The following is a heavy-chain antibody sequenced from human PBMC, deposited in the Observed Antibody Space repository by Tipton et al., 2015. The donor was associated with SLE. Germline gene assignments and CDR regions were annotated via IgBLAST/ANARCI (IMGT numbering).Heavy chain of an antibody. J-gene: IGHJ6*02. Sequence: TLSLTCAVYGGSFSGYYWSWIRQPPGKGLGWIGEINHSGSTNYNPSLKSRVTISVDTSKNQFSLRLTSVTAADTAVYYCATGRGADGYYTYGLDVWGQGATVTVSS. D-gene: IGHD1-26*01. CDR3: ATGRGADGYYTYGLDV. CDR1: GGSFSGYY. V-gene: IGHV4-34*01. CDR2: INHSGST.